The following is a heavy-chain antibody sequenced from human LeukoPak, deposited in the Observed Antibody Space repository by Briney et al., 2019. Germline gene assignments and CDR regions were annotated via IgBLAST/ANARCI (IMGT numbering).Heavy chain of an antibody. J-gene: IGHJ3*02. CDR3: ARRVRVMGAFDI. Sequence: SETLSLTCTVSGGSISSSSYYWGWIRQPPGKGLEWIGSIYYSGSTYYNPSLKSRVTISVDTSKNQFSLKLSSVTAADTAVYYCARRVRVMGAFDIWGQGTMVTVSS. V-gene: IGHV4-39*01. CDR2: IYYSGST. D-gene: IGHD2-21*01. CDR1: GGSISSSSYY.